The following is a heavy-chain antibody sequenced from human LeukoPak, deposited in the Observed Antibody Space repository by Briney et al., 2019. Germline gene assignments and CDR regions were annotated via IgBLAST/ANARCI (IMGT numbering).Heavy chain of an antibody. J-gene: IGHJ5*02. Sequence: GGSLRLSCAASGFTFNSYAMSWVRQAPGKGPEWVAAISPSGGNIYYADSVKGRFTISRDNSKNTLYLQMNSLRVDDTAIYYCAKDLRHKSTCNCYGWFDPWGQGTLVTVSS. D-gene: IGHD2/OR15-2a*01. CDR2: ISPSGGNI. CDR3: AKDLRHKSTCNCYGWFDP. V-gene: IGHV3-23*01. CDR1: GFTFNSYA.